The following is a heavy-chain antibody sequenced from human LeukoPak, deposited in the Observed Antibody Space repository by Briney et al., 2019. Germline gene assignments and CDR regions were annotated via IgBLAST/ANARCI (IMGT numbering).Heavy chain of an antibody. V-gene: IGHV3-23*01. CDR1: GFTFSSYA. Sequence: GGSVKLSCTASGFTFSSYAMHWVRQAPGQGLEWVSGISGSGDSTYYADSVKGRFTISRDNSKNTLYLQLSSLRGEDTAVYYCAKPGSSRKYYNDYFDFWGQGTLVTVSS. CDR3: AKPGSSRKYYNDYFDF. CDR2: ISGSGDST. D-gene: IGHD3-10*01. J-gene: IGHJ4*02.